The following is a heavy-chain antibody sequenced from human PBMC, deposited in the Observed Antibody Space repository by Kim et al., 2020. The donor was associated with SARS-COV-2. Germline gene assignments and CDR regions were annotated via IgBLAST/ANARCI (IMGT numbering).Heavy chain of an antibody. CDR1: GGSISSYY. J-gene: IGHJ4*02. D-gene: IGHD6-19*01. Sequence: SETLSLTCTVSGGSISSYYWSWIRQPPGKGLEWIGYIYYSGSTNYNPSLKSRVTISVDTSKNQFSLKLSSVTAADTAVYYCARDEYSSGWFGFDYWGQGTLVTVSS. V-gene: IGHV4-59*01. CDR2: IYYSGST. CDR3: ARDEYSSGWFGFDY.